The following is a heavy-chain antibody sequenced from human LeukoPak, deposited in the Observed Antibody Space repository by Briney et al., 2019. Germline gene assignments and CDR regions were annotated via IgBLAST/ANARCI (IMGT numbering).Heavy chain of an antibody. Sequence: ASVKVSCKASGYIFTSYGITWVRQAPGQGLEWMGRISTFNDKTVLADKFQGRVTMTTDTDTAYLTLRRLRSDDTAVYFCARSGSSSWSSVFDHWGQGTPVTVSS. CDR1: GYIFTSYG. CDR2: ISTFNDKT. J-gene: IGHJ4*02. V-gene: IGHV1-18*01. D-gene: IGHD6-13*01. CDR3: ARSGSSSWSSVFDH.